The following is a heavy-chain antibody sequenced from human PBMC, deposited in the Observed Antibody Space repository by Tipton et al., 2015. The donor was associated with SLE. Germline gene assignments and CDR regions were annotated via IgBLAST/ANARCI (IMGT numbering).Heavy chain of an antibody. J-gene: IGHJ4*02. D-gene: IGHD3-3*01. CDR2: ISWVSETI. Sequence: SLRLSCVASGFSFGDFGMFWVRQRPGKGLEWVSGISWVSETIDYGDSVKGRFTVSRDNAKNSLFLQMNSLRTEDTAFYYCAKGYIWSLSYLAFWGQGPLVTVFS. V-gene: IGHV3-9*01. CDR1: GFSFGDFG. CDR3: AKGYIWSLSYLAF.